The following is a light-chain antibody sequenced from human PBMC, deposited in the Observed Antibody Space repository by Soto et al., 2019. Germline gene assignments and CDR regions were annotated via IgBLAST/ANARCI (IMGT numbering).Light chain of an antibody. CDR3: QQSHTTPYT. CDR1: QSIRRY. Sequence: DLQMTQSPSSLSASVGDRVTITCRASQSIRRYLNWYQQKAGTAPNLVIYGTSNLQSGVPSRFSGGGSGTDFTLTISSLQPEDFVTYYCQQSHTTPYTFGQGTKLEIK. V-gene: IGKV1-39*01. J-gene: IGKJ2*01. CDR2: GTS.